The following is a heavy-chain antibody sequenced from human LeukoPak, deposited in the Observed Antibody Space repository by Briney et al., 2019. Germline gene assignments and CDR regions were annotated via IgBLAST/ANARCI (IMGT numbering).Heavy chain of an antibody. V-gene: IGHV1-46*01. CDR2: INPSGGST. CDR3: ARDQTPYYDSSGYYFS. Sequence: ASVKVSCKASGYTFTSYYMHWVRQAPGQGLEWMGIINPSGGSTSYAQKFQGRVTMTRDTSTSTVYMELGSLRSEDTAVYYCARDQTPYYDSSGYYFSWGQGTLVTVSS. J-gene: IGHJ5*02. CDR1: GYTFTSYY. D-gene: IGHD3-22*01.